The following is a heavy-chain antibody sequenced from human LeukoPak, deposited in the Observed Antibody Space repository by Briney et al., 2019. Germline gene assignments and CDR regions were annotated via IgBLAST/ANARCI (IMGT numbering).Heavy chain of an antibody. CDR1: GYTFTGYY. J-gene: IGHJ6*02. V-gene: IGHV1-2*02. CDR2: INPSSSAT. Sequence: ASVKVSCKASGYTFTGYYIHWVRQAPGQRLEWMGWINPSSSATSYAQKFKGRVTMTRDTSISTAYMELSRLRSDDTAVYYCARDGLSGGMDVWGQGTTVTVSS. CDR3: ARDGLSGGMDV. D-gene: IGHD2/OR15-2a*01.